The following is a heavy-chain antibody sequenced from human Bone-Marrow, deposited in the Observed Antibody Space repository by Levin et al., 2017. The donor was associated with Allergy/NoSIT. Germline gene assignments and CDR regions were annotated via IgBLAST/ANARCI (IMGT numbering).Heavy chain of an antibody. V-gene: IGHV4-4*07. Sequence: SETLSLTCTVSGDSVSNYYWSWIRQSAGKGLEWIGRASSTGSTNYNPSLQSRVTMSLDTSKSQLSLEVTSVTAADTAVYYCARDPVLRDGYQKWDYYFDLWGQGTQVTVSS. CDR1: GDSVSNYY. J-gene: IGHJ4*02. CDR2: ASSTGST. CDR3: ARDPVLRDGYQKWDYYFDL. D-gene: IGHD5-24*01.